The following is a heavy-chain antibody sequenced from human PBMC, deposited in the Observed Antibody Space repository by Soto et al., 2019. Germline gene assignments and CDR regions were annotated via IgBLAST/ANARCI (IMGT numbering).Heavy chain of an antibody. CDR2: ISGSGSST. J-gene: IGHJ4*02. D-gene: IGHD5-18*01. CDR3: ARCDSGYSYGYPY. Sequence: GGSLRLSCAASGFTFSSYAMSWVRQAPGKWLEWVSAISGSGSSTYYADSVKGRFTISRDNAKNTLYLQMNSLRAEDTAVYYCARCDSGYSYGYPYWGQGTLVTVSS. V-gene: IGHV3-23*01. CDR1: GFTFSSYA.